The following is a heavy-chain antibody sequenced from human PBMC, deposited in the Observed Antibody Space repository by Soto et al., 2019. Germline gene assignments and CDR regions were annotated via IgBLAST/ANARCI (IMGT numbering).Heavy chain of an antibody. CDR1: GFTFSSYA. CDR3: AKGGFVYGSGPKRKANWFDP. J-gene: IGHJ5*02. V-gene: IGHV3-23*01. CDR2: ISGSGGST. D-gene: IGHD3-10*01. Sequence: GGSLRLSCAASGFTFSSYAMSWVRQAPGKGLEWVSAISGSGGSTYYADSVKGRFTISRDNSKNTLYLQMNSLRAEDTAVYYCAKGGFVYGSGPKRKANWFDPWGQGTLVTVSS.